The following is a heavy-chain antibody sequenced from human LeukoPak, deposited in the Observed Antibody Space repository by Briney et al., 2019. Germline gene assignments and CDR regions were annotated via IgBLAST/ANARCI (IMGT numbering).Heavy chain of an antibody. V-gene: IGHV4-59*01. CDR3: ARETPKNYYYYYMDV. CDR2: IYYSGST. CDR1: GGSISSYY. Sequence: SETLSLTCTVSGGSISSYYWSWIRQPPGKGLEWIGYIYYSGSTNYNPSLKRRVTISVDTSKNQFSLKLSSVTAADTAVYYCARETPKNYYYYYMDVWGKGTTVTVSS. J-gene: IGHJ6*03.